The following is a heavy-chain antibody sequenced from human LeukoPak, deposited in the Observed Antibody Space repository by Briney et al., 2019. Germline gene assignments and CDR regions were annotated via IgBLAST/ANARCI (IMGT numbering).Heavy chain of an antibody. Sequence: SGTLSLTCAVSGGSISSSNWWSWVRPPPGKGLGWIGEIYHSGSTNYNPSLKRPVTISVDKSKNPFSLRLSSVTAADTAVYYCARDRPLWFGETKSHYYGMDVWGKGTTVTVSS. CDR2: IYHSGST. CDR3: ARDRPLWFGETKSHYYGMDV. V-gene: IGHV4-4*02. D-gene: IGHD3-10*01. CDR1: GGSISSSNW. J-gene: IGHJ6*04.